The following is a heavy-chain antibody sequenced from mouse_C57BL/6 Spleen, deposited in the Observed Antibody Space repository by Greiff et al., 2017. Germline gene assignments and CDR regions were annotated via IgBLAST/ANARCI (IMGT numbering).Heavy chain of an antibody. CDR1: GYTFTSYW. D-gene: IGHD2-5*01. CDR3: ARGSNYPHWYFDV. Sequence: QVQLQQPGAELVMPGASVKLSCKASGYTFTSYWMHWVKQRPGQGLEWIGEIDPSDSYTNYNQKFKGKSTLTVDKSSSTAYMQRSSLTSEDSAVYYCARGSNYPHWYFDVWGTGTTVTVSS. V-gene: IGHV1-69*01. J-gene: IGHJ1*03. CDR2: IDPSDSYT.